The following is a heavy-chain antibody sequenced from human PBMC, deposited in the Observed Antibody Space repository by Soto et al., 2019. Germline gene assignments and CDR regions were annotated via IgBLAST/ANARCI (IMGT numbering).Heavy chain of an antibody. CDR3: AHVEATVTKV. J-gene: IGHJ4*02. Sequence: QITLKESGPTLVKPTQTLTLTCTFSGFSLSTNRAGVGWIRQPPGKALEWLALIYWDDDKHDSPSLKSRLTITKDTSKNQVVLTMPSMDPVDTGTYYCAHVEATVTKVWGQGTLVTVSA. CDR1: GFSLSTNRAG. D-gene: IGHD4-17*01. V-gene: IGHV2-5*02. CDR2: IYWDDDK.